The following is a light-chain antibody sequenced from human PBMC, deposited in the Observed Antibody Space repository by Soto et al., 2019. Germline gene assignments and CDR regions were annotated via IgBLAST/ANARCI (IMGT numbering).Light chain of an antibody. CDR2: GAS. J-gene: IGKJ1*01. V-gene: IGKV3-20*01. Sequence: ENVLTQSPGTLSLSPGERATLSCRASQSVSNSYLAWYQQKPGQAPRLLIHGASSRATGIPDRFSGSGSGRDFTLTISRLEAEDFAVYFCQQYGRAPWTFGQGTKVEIK. CDR1: QSVSNSY. CDR3: QQYGRAPWT.